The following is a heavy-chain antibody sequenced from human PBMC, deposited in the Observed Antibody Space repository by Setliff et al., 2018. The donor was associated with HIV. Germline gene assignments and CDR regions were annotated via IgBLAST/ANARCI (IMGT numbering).Heavy chain of an antibody. CDR3: AKGLRRAGGYYDSSGYDY. CDR2: IGWNGVSI. J-gene: IGHJ4*02. D-gene: IGHD3-22*01. V-gene: IGHV3-9*01. Sequence: AGGSLRLSCAASGFTFDEYALHWVRQAPGKGLEWVSSIGWNGVSIAYADSVKGRFTISRDNAKDSLFLQMNSLRVEDTAVYYCAKGLRRAGGYYDSSGYDYWGQGTLVTVSS. CDR1: GFTFDEYA.